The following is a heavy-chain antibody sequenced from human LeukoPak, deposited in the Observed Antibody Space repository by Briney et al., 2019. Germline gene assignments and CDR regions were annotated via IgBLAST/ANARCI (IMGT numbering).Heavy chain of an antibody. CDR3: ARDLRIAVAGAGGVHWFDP. J-gene: IGHJ5*02. D-gene: IGHD6-19*01. V-gene: IGHV4-39*07. CDR1: SGSISTSNYY. CDR2: IFYSGST. Sequence: PSETLSLTCTVSSGSISTSNYYWGWVRQPPGKALEWIGNIFYSGSTYYSPSLKSRVTISLDTSRNQFSLKLNSVTAADTAVYYCARDLRIAVAGAGGVHWFDPWGQGTLVTVSS.